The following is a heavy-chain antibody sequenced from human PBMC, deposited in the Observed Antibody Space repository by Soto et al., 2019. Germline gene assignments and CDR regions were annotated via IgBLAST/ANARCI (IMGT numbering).Heavy chain of an antibody. CDR2: INSGGYTT. J-gene: IGHJ4*02. V-gene: IGHV3-23*01. D-gene: IGHD6-19*01. CDR1: GFTFSSYA. Sequence: WGSLRLSCAASGFTFSSYAMSWVRQAPGKGLEWVSEINSGGYTTYYTESVKGRFTISRDNSKNTLYLQMNSLRAEDTATYYCAQLTVVAGRWSGYCGQGTLVTVSS. CDR3: AQLTVVAGRWSGY.